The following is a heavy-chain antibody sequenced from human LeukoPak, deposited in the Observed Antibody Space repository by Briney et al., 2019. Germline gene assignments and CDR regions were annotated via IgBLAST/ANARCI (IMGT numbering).Heavy chain of an antibody. D-gene: IGHD5-24*01. CDR1: GFTFSSYA. CDR2: ISGSGGST. CDR3: ARVEMATTYYYYGVDV. Sequence: GGSLRLSCAASGFTFSSYAMSWVRQAPGKGLEWVSGISGSGGSTYYADSVKGRFTISRDNAKTSLYLQMNSLRAEDTAFYYCARVEMATTYYYYGVDVWGQGTTVTVSS. V-gene: IGHV3-23*01. J-gene: IGHJ6*02.